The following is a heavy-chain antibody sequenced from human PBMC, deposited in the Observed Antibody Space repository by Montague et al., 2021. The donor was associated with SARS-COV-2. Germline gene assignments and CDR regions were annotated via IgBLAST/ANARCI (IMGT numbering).Heavy chain of an antibody. CDR1: GASITSSNW. J-gene: IGHJ5*02. CDR3: ARQIQQVVFSPAKLTNWFDP. V-gene: IGHV4-4*02. Sequence: SETLSLTCTVSGASITSSNWWNWVRQPPGKGLEWIGQIYHSGSTNYNPSLKSRLTLSLDKSKNQFSLNLSSVTAADTAVYYCARQIQQVVFSPAKLTNWFDPWGLGTLVTVAS. D-gene: IGHD2-15*01. CDR2: IYHSGST.